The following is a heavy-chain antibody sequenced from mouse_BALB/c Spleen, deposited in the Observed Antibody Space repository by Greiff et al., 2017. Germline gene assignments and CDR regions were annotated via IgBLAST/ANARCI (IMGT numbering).Heavy chain of an antibody. CDR3: ARYYYGSSWGMDY. Sequence: VQLQQSGAELARPGASVKLSCKASGYTFTSYWMQWVKQRPGQGLEWIGAIYPGDGDTRYTQKFKGKATLTADKSSSTAYMQLSSLASEDSAVYYCARYYYGSSWGMDYWGQGTSVTVSS. CDR2: IYPGDGDT. D-gene: IGHD1-1*01. J-gene: IGHJ4*01. V-gene: IGHV1-87*01. CDR1: GYTFTSYW.